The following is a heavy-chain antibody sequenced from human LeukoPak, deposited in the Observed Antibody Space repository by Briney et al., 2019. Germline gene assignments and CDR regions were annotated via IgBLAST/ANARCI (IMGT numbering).Heavy chain of an antibody. CDR3: ARRPKYNDGGYFDY. CDR2: IYPGDSDT. V-gene: IGHV5-51*01. D-gene: IGHD1-14*01. Sequence: GAALKISYKGSGSSFTNYWIGWGRPMPGKGLGWRGIIYPGDSDTRYSPSFQGQVTISADKAITTAYLQWSRLKASDTAMYYCARRPKYNDGGYFDYWGQGTQVTVSS. CDR1: GSSFTNYW. J-gene: IGHJ4*02.